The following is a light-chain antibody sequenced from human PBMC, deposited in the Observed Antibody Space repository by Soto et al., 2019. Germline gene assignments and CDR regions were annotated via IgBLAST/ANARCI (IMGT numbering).Light chain of an antibody. CDR2: DNN. J-gene: IGLJ2*01. CDR1: SSNIGKNY. CDR3: GAWDGRLDTQV. Sequence: QSVLTQPPSVSAAPGQKVTISCSGSSSNIGKNYVSWYQQLPGTVPKLLIYDNNKRPSGIPDRFAGSKSVTSATLGIIGLQTGDEADYYCGAWDGRLDTQVFGGGTKLTVL. V-gene: IGLV1-51*01.